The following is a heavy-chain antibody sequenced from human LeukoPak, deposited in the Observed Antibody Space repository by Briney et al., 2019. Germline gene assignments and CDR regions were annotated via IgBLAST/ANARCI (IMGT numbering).Heavy chain of an antibody. CDR1: GFTFSSYA. V-gene: IGHV3-23*01. CDR2: VGGSGHST. Sequence: GGSLRLSCAASGASGFTFSSYAVTWVRQVPGKGLEWVSSVGGSGHSTYYADSVKGRFTISRDNSKNTLYLQMNSLRAEDTAVYYCAKYYYDFWSGYPYYFDYWGQGTLVTVSS. CDR3: AKYYYDFWSGYPYYFDY. D-gene: IGHD3-3*01. J-gene: IGHJ4*02.